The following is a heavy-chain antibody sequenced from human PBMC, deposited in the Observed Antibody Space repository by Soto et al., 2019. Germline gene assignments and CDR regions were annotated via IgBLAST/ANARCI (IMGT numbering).Heavy chain of an antibody. D-gene: IGHD4-4*01. V-gene: IGHV3-33*01. CDR3: ARDPTVTTPGLDY. J-gene: IGHJ4*02. Sequence: GGSLRLSRAASGFTFSIYGMHWARQAPGKGLEWVAVIWYDGSNKYYADSVKGRFTISRDNSKNTLYPQMNSLRAEDTAVYYCARDPTVTTPGLDYWGQGTLVTVSS. CDR1: GFTFSIYG. CDR2: IWYDGSNK.